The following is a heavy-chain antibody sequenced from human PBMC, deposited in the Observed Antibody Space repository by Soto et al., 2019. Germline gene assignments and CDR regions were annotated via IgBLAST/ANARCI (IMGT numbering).Heavy chain of an antibody. V-gene: IGHV3-30-3*01. J-gene: IGHJ4*02. CDR2: ISKDGLDR. CDR1: GFTFSNNA. D-gene: IGHD6-19*01. CDR3: ASPREGQWLVFDH. Sequence: PGGSLRLSCVGSGFTFSNNAMHWVRQSPGEGLAWVASISKDGLDRYYSESVKGRFTISRDDSKNTVFLQMNSLKVEDTAAYFCASPREGQWLVFDHWGQRTLVTVSS.